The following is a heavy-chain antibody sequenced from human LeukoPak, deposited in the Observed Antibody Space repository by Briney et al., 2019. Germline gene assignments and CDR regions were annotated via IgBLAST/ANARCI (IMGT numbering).Heavy chain of an antibody. V-gene: IGHV3-30*04. CDR1: GFTFSSYA. Sequence: GGSLRLSCAASGFTFSSYAMHWVRQAPGKRLEWVAVISYHGSNKNYADSVKGRFTISRDNAKNSLYLQMNSLRAEDTAVYYCARVGYDFWSGPIGGGLDYWGQGTLVTVSS. CDR2: ISYHGSNK. J-gene: IGHJ4*02. CDR3: ARVGYDFWSGPIGGGLDY. D-gene: IGHD3-3*01.